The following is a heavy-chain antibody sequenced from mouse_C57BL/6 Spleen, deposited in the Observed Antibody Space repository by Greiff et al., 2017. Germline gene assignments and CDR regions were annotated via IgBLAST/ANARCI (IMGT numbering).Heavy chain of an antibody. V-gene: IGHV1-55*01. Sequence: VQLQQPGAELVKPGASVKMSCKASGYTFTSYWITWVKQRPGQGLEWIGDIYPGSGSTNYNEEFKSKATLTVDTSSSTAYMQLSSLTSEDSAVYYCAKGFTTVVANDWYFDVWGTGTTVTVSS. CDR2: IYPGSGST. D-gene: IGHD1-1*01. CDR1: GYTFTSYW. J-gene: IGHJ1*03. CDR3: AKGFTTVVANDWYFDV.